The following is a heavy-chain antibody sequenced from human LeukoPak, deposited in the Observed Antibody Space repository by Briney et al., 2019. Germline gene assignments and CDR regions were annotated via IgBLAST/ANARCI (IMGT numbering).Heavy chain of an antibody. Sequence: PGGSLRLSCAASGFTFSDFYMSWIRQAPGRGLEWVSYISGSRSYTNYADSVKGRFTISRDNAKNSLYLQMSSLRAEDTAVYYCAGGVIRDYAVEYWGQGTLVTVSS. J-gene: IGHJ4*02. CDR1: GFTFSDFY. CDR2: ISGSRSYT. D-gene: IGHD4-17*01. CDR3: AGGVIRDYAVEY. V-gene: IGHV3-11*05.